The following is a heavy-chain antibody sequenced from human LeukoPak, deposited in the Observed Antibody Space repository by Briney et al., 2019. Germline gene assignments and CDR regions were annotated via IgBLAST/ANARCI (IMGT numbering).Heavy chain of an antibody. Sequence: PGGSLRLSCAASGFTFSSYAMSWVRQAPGKGLEWVSSIRGSGGGTYYADSVKGRFTISRDNPKNTLYLQMNSLRTEDTALYYCAQDRGGQQQLIQGFAYWGQGTLVTVSS. CDR2: IRGSGGGT. V-gene: IGHV3-23*01. CDR3: AQDRGGQQQLIQGFAY. CDR1: GFTFSSYA. J-gene: IGHJ4*02. D-gene: IGHD6-13*01.